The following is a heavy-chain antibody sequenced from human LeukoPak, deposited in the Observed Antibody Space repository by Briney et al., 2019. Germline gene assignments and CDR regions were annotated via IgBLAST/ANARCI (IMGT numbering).Heavy chain of an antibody. J-gene: IGHJ6*03. V-gene: IGHV4-59*08. CDR2: ISDSGSP. D-gene: IGHD1-1*01. CDR3: ARQNGGTWNYYYYMDV. Sequence: SETLSLICTVSGASINSYYWNWIRQPPGKGLEWIGYISDSGSPNHNPSLNSRVTISLDTSKNQFSLKLSSVTAADTAVYYCARQNGGTWNYYYYMDVWGKGTTVTVSS. CDR1: GASINSYY.